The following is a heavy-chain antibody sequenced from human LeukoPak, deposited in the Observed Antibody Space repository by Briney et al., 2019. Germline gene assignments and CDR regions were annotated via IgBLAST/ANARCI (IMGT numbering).Heavy chain of an antibody. CDR3: ARVGWAHRPYYYMDV. CDR2: SYHSGIT. CDR1: GDSISSDYY. D-gene: IGHD3-10*01. V-gene: IGHV4-38-2*02. Sequence: SETLSLTCTVSGDSISSDYYWGWIRQPPGKGLEWIGTSYHSGITHYNPSLKSRVTISVDTSKNQFSLKLTSVTAADTATYFCARVGWAHRPYYYMDVWGTGTTVTVSS. J-gene: IGHJ6*03.